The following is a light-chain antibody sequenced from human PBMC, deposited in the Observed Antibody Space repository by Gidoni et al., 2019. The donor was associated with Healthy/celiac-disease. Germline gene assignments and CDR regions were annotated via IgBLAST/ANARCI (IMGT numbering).Light chain of an antibody. V-gene: IGLV3-21*03. CDR3: QVWDSSSDHVV. Sequence: SYVLTQPPSVSVAPGKTARITCGGNNIGSESVHWYQQKPGQAPVLVVYDDSDRPSGNPERFSGSNSGNTATLTISRVEAGDEADYYCQVWDSSSDHVVFGGGTKLTVL. CDR1: NIGSES. J-gene: IGLJ2*01. CDR2: DDS.